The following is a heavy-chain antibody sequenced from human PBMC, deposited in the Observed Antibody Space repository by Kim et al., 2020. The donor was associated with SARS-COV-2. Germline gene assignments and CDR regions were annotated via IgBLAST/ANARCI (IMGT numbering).Heavy chain of an antibody. D-gene: IGHD1-7*01. J-gene: IGHJ4*02. Sequence: GGSLRLSCSASGFTFGDSPMSWVRQAPGKGLEWVGFIRSKAYGATTEYAASVKGRFTISRDDSKSIAYLQMNSLKTEDTAVYYCTRFKTTPFDYWGQGTLVTGSS. V-gene: IGHV3-49*04. CDR1: GFTFGDSP. CDR3: TRFKTTPFDY. CDR2: IRSKAYGATT.